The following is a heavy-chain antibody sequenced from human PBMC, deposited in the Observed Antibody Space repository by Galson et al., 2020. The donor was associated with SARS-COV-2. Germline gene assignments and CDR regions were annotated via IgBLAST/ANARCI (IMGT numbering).Heavy chain of an antibody. CDR3: ARASSYGPLYFDV. J-gene: IGHJ4*02. Sequence: SETLSLTCGVYDGSINTYYWTWIRQAPGKGLEWIGHINHRGSTTYSPSLKSRVTISVDTSKNRCSLQLRSVTAADTAEYYCARASSYGPLYFDVWGREIPVTVSS. V-gene: IGHV4-34*01. D-gene: IGHD3-16*01. CDR2: INHRGST. CDR1: DGSINTYY.